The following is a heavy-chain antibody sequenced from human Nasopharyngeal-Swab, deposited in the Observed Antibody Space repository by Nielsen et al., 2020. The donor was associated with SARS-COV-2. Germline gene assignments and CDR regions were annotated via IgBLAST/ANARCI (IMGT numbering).Heavy chain of an antibody. CDR3: AATSVLRFLEWLNNWFDP. J-gene: IGHJ5*02. CDR2: IYYSWST. Sequence: SETLSLTCTVSGVSISSSSYYWGWIRPPPGKGLEWIGSIYYSWSTYYNPSLKSRVTISVDTSKNQFSLKLSSVTAADTAVYYCAATSVLRFLEWLNNWFDPWGQGTLVTVSS. D-gene: IGHD3-3*01. V-gene: IGHV4-39*01. CDR1: GVSISSSSYY.